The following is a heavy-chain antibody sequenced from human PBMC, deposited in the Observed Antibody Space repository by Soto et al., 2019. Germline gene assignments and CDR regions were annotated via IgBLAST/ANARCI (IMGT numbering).Heavy chain of an antibody. V-gene: IGHV4-61*01. D-gene: IGHD3-9*01. CDR1: GGSVSSGSYY. CDR3: ARETYYDILTGYKGYYCGMDV. CDR2: IYYSGST. J-gene: IGHJ6*02. Sequence: PSEPLSLTCTVSGGSVSSGSYYWSWIRQPPGKGLEWIGYIYYSGSTNYNPSLKSRVTISVDTSKNQFSLKLSSVTAAYTAVYYCARETYYDILTGYKGYYCGMDVWGQGTTVTVSS.